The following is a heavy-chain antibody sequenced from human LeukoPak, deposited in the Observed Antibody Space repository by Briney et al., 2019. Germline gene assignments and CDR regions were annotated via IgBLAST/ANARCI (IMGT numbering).Heavy chain of an antibody. V-gene: IGHV3-66*02. D-gene: IGHD2-2*01. CDR3: ARVGRYCSSTSCYYYYYMDV. CDR1: GFTVSSNY. Sequence: GSLCLSCAASGFTVSSNYWTWVRHGPGQGLEWVIVTNSGGSTYYADSVKGRLTLSRDNSMNTLYLQMNSLRPEDTAVYYCARVGRYCSSTSCYYYYYMDVWGKGTTVTVSS. CDR2: TNSGGST. J-gene: IGHJ6*03.